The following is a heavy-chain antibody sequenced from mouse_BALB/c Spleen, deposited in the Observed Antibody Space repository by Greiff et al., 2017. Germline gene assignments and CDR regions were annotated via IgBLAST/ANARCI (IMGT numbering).Heavy chain of an antibody. Sequence: EVHLVESGGGLVQPGGSLKLSCAASGFTFSSYGMSWVRQTPDKRLELVATINSNGGSTYYPDSVKGRFTISRDNAKNTLYLQMSSLKSEDTAMYYCARAMDYWGQGTSVTVSS. CDR3: ARAMDY. J-gene: IGHJ4*01. CDR1: GFTFSSYG. CDR2: INSNGGST. V-gene: IGHV5-6-3*01.